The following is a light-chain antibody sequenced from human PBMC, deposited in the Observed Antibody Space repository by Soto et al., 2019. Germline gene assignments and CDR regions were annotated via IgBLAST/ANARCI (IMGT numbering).Light chain of an antibody. J-gene: IGKJ3*01. CDR2: HAS. CDR1: QSVSYW. V-gene: IGKV1-5*01. Sequence: DIQMTQSPSTLSASVGDRVTITCRASQSVSYWLAWYQQKPGMAPKLLIHHASSLENGVPSRFRGSGSGKEFPLTISSLQPDDFATYYCQQYGCSFGPGTKVEI. CDR3: QQYGCS.